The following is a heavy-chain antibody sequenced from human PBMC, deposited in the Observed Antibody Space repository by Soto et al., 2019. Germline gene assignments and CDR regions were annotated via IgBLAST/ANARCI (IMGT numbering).Heavy chain of an antibody. CDR2: ITPILGET. J-gene: IGHJ4*02. CDR3: GRVPRYSFPTSDSLDQ. CDR1: GGTFSTYT. Sequence: QVHLVQSGTEVRKPGSSVTVSCKVSGGTFSTYTISWVRQAPGQGLQWMGAITPILGETTYAQHFQGRVFITADISATTAYMELSDLTSEDTAMYYCGRVPRYSFPTSDSLDQWGQGTRVTVS. V-gene: IGHV1-69*14. D-gene: IGHD5-18*01.